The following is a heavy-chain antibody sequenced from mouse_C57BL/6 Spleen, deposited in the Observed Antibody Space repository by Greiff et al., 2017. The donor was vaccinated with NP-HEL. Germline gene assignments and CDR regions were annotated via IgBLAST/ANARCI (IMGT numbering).Heavy chain of an antibody. D-gene: IGHD3-2*02. CDR2: IHPNSGST. V-gene: IGHV1-64*01. Sequence: VQLQQSGAELVKPGASVKLSCKASGYTFTSYWMHWVKQRPGQGLEWIGMIHPNSGSTNYNEKFKSKATLTVDKSSSTAYMQLSSLTSEDSAVYYGARKEDSSGLLAMDYWGQGTSVTVSS. CDR1: GYTFTSYW. CDR3: ARKEDSSGLLAMDY. J-gene: IGHJ4*01.